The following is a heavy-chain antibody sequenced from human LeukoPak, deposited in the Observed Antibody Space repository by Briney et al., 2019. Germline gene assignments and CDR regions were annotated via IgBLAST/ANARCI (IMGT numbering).Heavy chain of an antibody. Sequence: QTGRSLRLSCRASGFIFADHAMTWVRQAPGKGLECVGFIRSKAYGGTTEYATSVKGRFTISRDDSESIVYLEMNSLKIEDTGVYYCSRGPIPLWIHNGIDVWGQGTTVTVSS. J-gene: IGHJ6*02. CDR3: SRGPIPLWIHNGIDV. CDR2: IRSKAYGGTT. V-gene: IGHV3-49*04. CDR1: GFIFADHA. D-gene: IGHD5-18*01.